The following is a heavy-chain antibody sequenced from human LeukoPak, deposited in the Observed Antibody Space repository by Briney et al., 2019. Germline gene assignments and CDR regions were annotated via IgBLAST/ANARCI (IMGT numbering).Heavy chain of an antibody. J-gene: IGHJ4*02. CDR2: IYTSGST. D-gene: IGHD1-7*01. CDR1: GGSFSSGSYY. V-gene: IGHV4-61*02. CDR3: ARGGLQWNYSFDY. Sequence: PSETLSLTCTVSGGSFSSGSYYWSWIRQPAGKGLEWIGRIYTSGSTNYNPSLKSRVTISVDTSKNQFSLKLTSVTAADTAVYYCARGGLQWNYSFDYWGQGTLVTVSS.